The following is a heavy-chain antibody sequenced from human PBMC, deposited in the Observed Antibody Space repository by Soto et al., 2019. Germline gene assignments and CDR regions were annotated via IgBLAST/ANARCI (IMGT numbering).Heavy chain of an antibody. CDR1: GYTFATYG. V-gene: IGHV1-18*04. D-gene: IGHD2-15*01. J-gene: IGHJ5*02. Sequence: QVQLVQSGAEGKKPGASVKLSCKASGYTFATYGFRWVRQAPGQGLEWMGWISPYNGNTHYVQNYQGRVNMTTDTSTSTAFMKFRTLRTDVTAVYYCVSVPAPTDGDSNKYNCLDPWGQGTLVTVSS. CDR2: ISPYNGNT. CDR3: VSVPAPTDGDSNKYNCLDP.